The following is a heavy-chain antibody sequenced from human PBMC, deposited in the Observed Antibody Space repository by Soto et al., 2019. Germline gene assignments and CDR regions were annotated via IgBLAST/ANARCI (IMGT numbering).Heavy chain of an antibody. CDR3: ARETMVRGVIITRAFDY. CDR2: IYHSGST. V-gene: IGHV4-4*02. CDR1: GGSTSSSNW. J-gene: IGHJ4*02. D-gene: IGHD3-10*01. Sequence: PSETLSLTCAVSGGSTSSSNWWSWVRQPPGKGLEWIGEIYHSGSTNYNPSLKSRVTISVDKSKNQFSLKLSSVTAADTAVYYCARETMVRGVIITRAFDYWGQGTLVTVSS.